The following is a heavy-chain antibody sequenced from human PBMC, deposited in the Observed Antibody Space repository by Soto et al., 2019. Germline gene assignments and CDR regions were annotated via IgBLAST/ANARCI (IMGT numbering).Heavy chain of an antibody. CDR3: ATSFGSGSRAFDY. CDR2: FNPILSFS. Sequence: QVQLVQSGAEVKKPGSSVKVSCKASGDTFNFYTINWVRQAPGLGLEWMGRFNPILSFSNSALKFQGRVTLTADKSKSTAYMVLSSVRSEDTAIYYCATSFGSGSRAFDYWGQGALVTVSS. D-gene: IGHD3-10*01. J-gene: IGHJ4*02. CDR1: GDTFNFYT. V-gene: IGHV1-69*02.